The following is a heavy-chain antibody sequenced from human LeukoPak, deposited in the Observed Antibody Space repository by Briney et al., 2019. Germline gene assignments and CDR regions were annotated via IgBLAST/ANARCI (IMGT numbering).Heavy chain of an antibody. CDR2: IYSGGST. J-gene: IGHJ4*02. CDR3: ARGRGGSYSAFDY. V-gene: IGHV3-53*01. Sequence: GGSLRLSCAASGFIVSGNYMNWVRRAPGKGLEWVSVIYSGGSTYYPDSVKGRFTISRDNSKNTLYLQMNSLRAEDTAVYYCARGRGGSYSAFDYWGQGTLVTVSS. CDR1: GFIVSGNY. D-gene: IGHD1-26*01.